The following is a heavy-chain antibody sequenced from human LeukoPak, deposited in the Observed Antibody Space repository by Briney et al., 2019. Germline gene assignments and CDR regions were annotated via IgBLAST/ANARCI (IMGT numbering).Heavy chain of an antibody. CDR3: ARDLSSSWSPGV. CDR1: GFTFSNYG. CDR2: IWYDGSNQ. J-gene: IGHJ3*01. D-gene: IGHD6-13*01. Sequence: GRSLRLSCITSGFTFSNYGFHWVRQAPGKGLEWTAAIWYDGSNQYYPDSVKGRFAISRDNSKNTIYLQMNSLRIEDTAMYYCARDLSSSWSPGVWGQGTMVSVSS. V-gene: IGHV3-33*01.